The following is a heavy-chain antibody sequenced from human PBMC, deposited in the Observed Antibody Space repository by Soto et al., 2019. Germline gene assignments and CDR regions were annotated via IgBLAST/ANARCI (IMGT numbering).Heavy chain of an antibody. CDR1: GFSFDMYS. V-gene: IGHV3-48*02. CDR2: ISSTSVTI. D-gene: IGHD1-26*01. Sequence: GGSLRLSCAASGFSFDMYSMNWVRQAPGKGLEWVSYISSTSVTIYDTDSGRGRFTISRDNAKNSLYLQMNSLRDEDTAVYYCAREDILGTRSFDYWGQGTLVTVSS. J-gene: IGHJ4*02. CDR3: AREDILGTRSFDY.